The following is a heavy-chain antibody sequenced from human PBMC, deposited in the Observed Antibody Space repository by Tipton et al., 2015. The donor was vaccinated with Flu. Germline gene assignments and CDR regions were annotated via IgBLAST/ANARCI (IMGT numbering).Heavy chain of an antibody. CDR3: ARGKINGSSLLFDY. Sequence: QLVQSGAEVKKPGASVEVSCKASGYTFTSYAMHWVRQAPGQRLEWMGWINAGNGNTKYSQEFQGRVTITRDTSASTAYMELSSLRSEDMAVYYCARGKINGSSLLFDYWGQGTLVTVSS. J-gene: IGHJ4*02. D-gene: IGHD2-15*01. CDR1: GYTFTSYA. V-gene: IGHV1-3*03. CDR2: INAGNGNT.